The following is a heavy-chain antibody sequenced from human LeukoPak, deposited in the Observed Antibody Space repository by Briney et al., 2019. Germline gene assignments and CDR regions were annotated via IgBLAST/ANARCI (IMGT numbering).Heavy chain of an antibody. Sequence: SVKVSCKASGGTFSSYAISWVRQAPGQGLEWMGGIIPIFGTANYAQKFQGRVTITADESTSTAYMELSSLRSEDTAVYYCARALGNYANNRVYYLDYWGQGTLVTVSS. J-gene: IGHJ4*02. CDR1: GGTFSSYA. D-gene: IGHD1-7*01. V-gene: IGHV1-69*13. CDR3: ARALGNYANNRVYYLDY. CDR2: IIPIFGTA.